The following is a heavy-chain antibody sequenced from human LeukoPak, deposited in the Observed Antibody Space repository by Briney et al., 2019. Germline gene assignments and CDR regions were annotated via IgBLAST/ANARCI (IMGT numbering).Heavy chain of an antibody. J-gene: IGHJ3*02. D-gene: IGHD6-13*01. CDR3: ASLSSYSSSWDDAFDI. CDR2: ISSSSSYI. V-gene: IGHV3-21*01. Sequence: GGSLRLSCAASGFTFSSYSMNWVRQAPGKGLEWVSSISSSSSYIYYADSVKGRFTISRDNAKNSLYLQMNSLRAEDTAVYYCASLSSYSSSWDDAFDIWGQGTMVTVSS. CDR1: GFTFSSYS.